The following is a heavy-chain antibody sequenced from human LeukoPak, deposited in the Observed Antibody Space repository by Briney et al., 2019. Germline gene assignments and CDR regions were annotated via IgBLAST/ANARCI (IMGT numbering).Heavy chain of an antibody. J-gene: IGHJ4*02. CDR2: IYHSGST. CDR1: GGSISSSNC. V-gene: IGHV4-4*02. Sequence: SETLSLTCAVSGGSISSSNCWSWVRQPPGKGLEWIGEIYHSGSTNYNPSLKSRVTISVDKSKNQFSLKLSSVTAADTAVYYCATIKYSSGWYVGFDYWGQGTLVTVSS. CDR3: ATIKYSSGWYVGFDY. D-gene: IGHD6-19*01.